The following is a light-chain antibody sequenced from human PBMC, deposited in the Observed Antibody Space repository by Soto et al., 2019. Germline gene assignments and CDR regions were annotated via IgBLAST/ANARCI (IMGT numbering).Light chain of an antibody. CDR3: QQRSNWRST. J-gene: IGKJ4*01. CDR2: DAS. V-gene: IGKV3-11*01. CDR1: QSVSSN. Sequence: EIVMTQPPATLSVSPGERATLSCRASQSVSSNLAWYQQKPGQAPRLLIYDASTRATGIPARFSGGGSGTDFTLTISNLEPEDIGVYFCQQRSNWRSTFGGGTKVDIK.